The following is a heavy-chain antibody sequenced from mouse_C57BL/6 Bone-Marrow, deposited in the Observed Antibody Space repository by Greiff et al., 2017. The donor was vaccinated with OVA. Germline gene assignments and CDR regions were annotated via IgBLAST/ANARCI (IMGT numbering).Heavy chain of an antibody. CDR1: GYAFSSSW. CDR2: IYPGDGDT. Sequence: QVQLQQSGPELVKPGASVKISCKASGYAFSSSWMNWVKQRPGKGLEWIGRIYPGDGDTNYNGKFKGKATLTADKSYSTACMQLSSLTFEDSAVYFCASYALAYGDQGTLVTVSA. V-gene: IGHV1-82*01. D-gene: IGHD1-1*01. J-gene: IGHJ3*01. CDR3: ASYALAY.